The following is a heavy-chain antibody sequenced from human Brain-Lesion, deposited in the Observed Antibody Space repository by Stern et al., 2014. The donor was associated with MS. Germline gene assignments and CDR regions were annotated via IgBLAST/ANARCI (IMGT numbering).Heavy chain of an antibody. Sequence: VQLVESGAEVKKPGASVKVSCKASGYTFTGYYMPWGRQAPGQGLEWMGWINPQSGGTNYAKKFQGWVSMTRDTSINTAYMELSRLRSDDTAVYYCATYYYDSTGYNDFWGQGTLVTVSS. J-gene: IGHJ4*02. CDR3: ATYYYDSTGYNDF. CDR1: GYTFTGYY. CDR2: INPQSGGT. D-gene: IGHD3-22*01. V-gene: IGHV1-2*04.